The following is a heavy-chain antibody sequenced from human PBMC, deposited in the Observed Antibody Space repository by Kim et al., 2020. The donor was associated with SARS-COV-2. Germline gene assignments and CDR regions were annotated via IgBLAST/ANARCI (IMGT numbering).Heavy chain of an antibody. CDR1: GGSSSDNY. D-gene: IGHD2-8*02. Sequence: SETLSLTCTVYGGSSSDNYYNWIRQPPGKGLEWIGEIHHSGNTNYNPSLKSRVTISLDTSKNQFSLKLSSVTAADTALYYCTGGILAPRLQSWGQASLVT. CDR2: IHHSGNT. CDR3: TGGILAPRLQS. J-gene: IGHJ5*02. V-gene: IGHV4-34*01.